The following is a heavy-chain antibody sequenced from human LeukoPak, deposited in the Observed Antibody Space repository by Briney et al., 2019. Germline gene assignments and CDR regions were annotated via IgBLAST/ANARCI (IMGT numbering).Heavy chain of an antibody. CDR3: TKDRSYCSSTSCSRFDY. J-gene: IGHJ4*02. Sequence: GGSLRLSCAASGFTFNSYGMHWVRQAPGKGLEWVAVISYDGSNKYYADSVKGRFTISRDNSKNTLYLQMNSLRAEDTAVYYCTKDRSYCSSTSCSRFDYWGQGTLVTVSS. CDR2: ISYDGSNK. V-gene: IGHV3-30*18. D-gene: IGHD2-2*01. CDR1: GFTFNSYG.